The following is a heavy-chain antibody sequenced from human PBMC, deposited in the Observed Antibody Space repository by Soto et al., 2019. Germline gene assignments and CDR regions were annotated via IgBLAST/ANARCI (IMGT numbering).Heavy chain of an antibody. CDR3: ARELSNYGVYYYYYMDV. CDR1: GFTFSSYW. CDR2: IKQDGSEK. Sequence: EVQLVESGGGLVQPGGSLRLSCAASGFTFSSYWMSWVRQAPGKGLEWLANIKQDGSEKYYVDSVKGRFTSSRDNAKNSLYLQMNSLRAEDTAVYYCARELSNYGVYYYYYMDVWGKGTTVTVSS. D-gene: IGHD4-4*01. V-gene: IGHV3-7*01. J-gene: IGHJ6*03.